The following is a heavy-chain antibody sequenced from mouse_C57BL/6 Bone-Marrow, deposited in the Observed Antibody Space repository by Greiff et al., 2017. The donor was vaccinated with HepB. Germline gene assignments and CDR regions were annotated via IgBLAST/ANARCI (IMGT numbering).Heavy chain of an antibody. D-gene: IGHD1-1*01. CDR3: ATNYYGSSYGGYFDV. CDR1: GFSLTSYG. Sequence: VKLMESGPGLVQPSQSLSITCTVSGFSLTSYGVHWVRQSPGKGLEWLGVIWSGGSTDYNAAFISRLSISKDNSKSQVFFKMNSLQADDTAIYYCATNYYGSSYGGYFDVWGTGTTVTVSS. V-gene: IGHV2-2*01. CDR2: IWSGGST. J-gene: IGHJ1*03.